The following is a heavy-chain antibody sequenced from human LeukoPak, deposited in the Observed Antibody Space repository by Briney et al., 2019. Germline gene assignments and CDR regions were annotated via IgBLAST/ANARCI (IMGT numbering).Heavy chain of an antibody. CDR1: GGSISSSNW. CDR3: AREKSPERKTWLQLGAFDV. Sequence: SETLSLTCAVSGGSISSSNWWSWVRQPPGKGLEWIGEIYHSGSTNYNPSLKSRVTLSIDTSKSQLSFQLTSVTAADTAVYYCAREKSPERKTWLQLGAFDVWGQGTVVTVSS. J-gene: IGHJ3*01. CDR2: IYHSGST. D-gene: IGHD5-24*01. V-gene: IGHV4-4*02.